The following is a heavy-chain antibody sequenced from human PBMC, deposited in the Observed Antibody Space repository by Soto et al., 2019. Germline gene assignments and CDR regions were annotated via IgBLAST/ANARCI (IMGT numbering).Heavy chain of an antibody. D-gene: IGHD1-20*01. CDR1: GYTFSNYA. CDR2: INAGNGKT. CDR3: ARQLTGTTIPFDY. J-gene: IGHJ4*02. Sequence: QVQLVQSGAEVQKPGASVKVSCKASGYTFSNYAIHWVRQAPGQRPEWMGWINAGNGKTQYSQKFQGRVTITRDPSASTAYMDLSSLRSEDTAVYYCARQLTGTTIPFDYWGQGALVTVSS. V-gene: IGHV1-3*01.